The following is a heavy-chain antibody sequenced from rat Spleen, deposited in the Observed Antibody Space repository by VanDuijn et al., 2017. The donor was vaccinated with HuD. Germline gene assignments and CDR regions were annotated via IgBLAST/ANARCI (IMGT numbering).Heavy chain of an antibody. CDR1: GFTFNSYD. J-gene: IGHJ3*01. CDR2: ISPSGGFT. V-gene: IGHV5-25*01. D-gene: IGHD1-4*01. CDR3: ATHPGIPRGWFAY. Sequence: EVQLVESGGGLVQPGGSLKLSCAVSGFTFNSYDMAWVRQAPTKGLEWVASISPSGGFTYYRDSVKGRFTVSRDNAKSTLSLQMDSLRSEDTATYYCATHPGIPRGWFAYLGQGTLVTVSS.